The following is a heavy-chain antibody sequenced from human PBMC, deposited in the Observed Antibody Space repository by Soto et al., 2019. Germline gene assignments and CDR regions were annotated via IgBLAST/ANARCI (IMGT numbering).Heavy chain of an antibody. CDR3: ARGGHYYYYYYGMDV. CDR1: GFTFSSYA. Sequence: LRLSCAASGFTFSSYAMHWVRQAPGKGLEYVSAISSNGGSTYYADSVKGRFTISRDNSKNTLYLQMGSLRAEDMAVYYCARGGHYYYYYYGMDVWGQGTTVTVSS. CDR2: ISSNGGST. D-gene: IGHD3-3*02. V-gene: IGHV3-64*02. J-gene: IGHJ6*02.